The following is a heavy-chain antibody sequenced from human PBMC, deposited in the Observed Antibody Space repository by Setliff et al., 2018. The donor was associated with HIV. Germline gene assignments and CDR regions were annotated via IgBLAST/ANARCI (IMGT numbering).Heavy chain of an antibody. J-gene: IGHJ5*02. D-gene: IGHD2-21*02. Sequence: PSETLSLTCTVSGGSISSDDYYWNWIRQPPGKGLEWIGYITYSGSAYYNPSLKSRVTISIDTSNNQISLELTSVTAADTAVYYCARHDCGGDCSINWFDPWGQGTLVTVSS. CDR3: ARHDCGGDCSINWFDP. CDR2: ITYSGSA. V-gene: IGHV4-30-4*08. CDR1: GGSISSDDYY.